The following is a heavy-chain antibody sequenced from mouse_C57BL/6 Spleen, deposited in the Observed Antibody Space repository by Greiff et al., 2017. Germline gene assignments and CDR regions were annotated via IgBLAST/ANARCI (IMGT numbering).Heavy chain of an antibody. J-gene: IGHJ4*01. V-gene: IGHV1-18*01. CDR2: INPNNGGT. CDR3: ARGGIYYDYDGTMDY. D-gene: IGHD2-4*01. Sequence: VQLQQSGPELVKPGASAKIPCKASGYTFTDYNMDWVKQSHGKSLEWIGDINPNNGGTIYNQKFKGKATLTVDKSSSTAYMELRSLTSEDTAVYYCARGGIYYDYDGTMDYWGQGTSVTVSS. CDR1: GYTFTDYN.